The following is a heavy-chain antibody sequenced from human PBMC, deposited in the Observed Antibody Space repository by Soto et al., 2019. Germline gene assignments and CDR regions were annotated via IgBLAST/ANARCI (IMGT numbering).Heavy chain of an antibody. V-gene: IGHV4-34*01. CDR3: ARGRRYISGSNWFDP. CDR2: INHSRGT. D-gene: IGHD6-19*01. J-gene: IGHJ5*02. CDR1: GGSFSGYY. Sequence: PSETLSLTRAVYGGSFSGYYWSWVSQPPGKGREWIGEINHSRGTNYNPSLKSRVTISVDTSKNQFSLNLSSVTAADTAVYYCARGRRYISGSNWFDPWGQGTPVTV.